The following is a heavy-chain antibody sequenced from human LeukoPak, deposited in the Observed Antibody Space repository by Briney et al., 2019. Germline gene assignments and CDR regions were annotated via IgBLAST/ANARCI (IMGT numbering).Heavy chain of an antibody. CDR3: ARVSGLDYWYKWNDVFDY. CDR1: GYTFTSCY. V-gene: IGHV1-46*01. D-gene: IGHD1-1*01. CDR2: INPSGGST. Sequence: ASVKLSFYSSGYTFTSCYIHLVRQPHGQGLERMGIINPSGGSTSYAQKFQGRVTMTRDTSTSTVDMELSSLRSDDTAVYYCARVSGLDYWYKWNDVFDYWGQGTLVSVSS. J-gene: IGHJ4*02.